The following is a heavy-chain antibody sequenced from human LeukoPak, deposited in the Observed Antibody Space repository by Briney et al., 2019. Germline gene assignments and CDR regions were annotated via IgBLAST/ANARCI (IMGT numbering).Heavy chain of an antibody. CDR1: GFTFSSYA. V-gene: IGHV3-23*01. D-gene: IGHD6-13*01. J-gene: IGHJ4*02. CDR2: ISGSGGST. Sequence: PGGSLRLSCAASGFTFSSYAMSWVRQAPGKGLEWVSAISGSGGSTYYADSVKGRFTISRDNSKNKLSLQMNSLRAENTAVYYCAKVDAAGTYYFDYWGQGTLVTVSS. CDR3: AKVDAAGTYYFDY.